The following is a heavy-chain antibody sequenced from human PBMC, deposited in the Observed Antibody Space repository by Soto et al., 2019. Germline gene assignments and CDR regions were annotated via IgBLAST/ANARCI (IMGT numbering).Heavy chain of an antibody. V-gene: IGHV5-51*01. J-gene: IGHJ6*03. D-gene: IGHD3-3*01. Sequence: KVSCKSSGYTFTNYWIGWVRQMPGKGLEWMGIIYPGDSDTRYSPSFQGQVTISADKSISTAYLQWSSLKASDTAMYYCARRRDFWSGSHYYYYMDVWGKGTTVTVSS. CDR1: GYTFTNYW. CDR2: IYPGDSDT. CDR3: ARRRDFWSGSHYYYYMDV.